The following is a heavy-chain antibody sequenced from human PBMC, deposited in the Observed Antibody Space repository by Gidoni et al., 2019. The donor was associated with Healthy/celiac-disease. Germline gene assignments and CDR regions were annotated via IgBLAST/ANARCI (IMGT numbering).Heavy chain of an antibody. V-gene: IGHV1-2*04. D-gene: IGHD3-10*01. CDR3: ARAVGEMAPIDP. CDR1: GYTFTGYY. Sequence: QVQLVQSGAEVQKPGASVTVSCKASGYTFTGYYMHWVRQAPGQGLEGMGWSNPNRGGTNYAQKFQGWVTMTRETSISTAYMELSRLRSDDTAVYYCARAVGEMAPIDPWGQGTLVTVSS. J-gene: IGHJ5*02. CDR2: SNPNRGGT.